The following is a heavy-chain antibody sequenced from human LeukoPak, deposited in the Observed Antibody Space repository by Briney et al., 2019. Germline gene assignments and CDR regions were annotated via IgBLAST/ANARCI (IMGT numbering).Heavy chain of an antibody. CDR1: GYTFTGYY. CDR3: ARLAVTTEDGMDV. D-gene: IGHD4-17*01. V-gene: IGHV1-2*02. CDR2: INPNSGGT. Sequence: ASVKVSCKASGYTFTGYYMHWVRQAPGQGLEWMGWINPNSGGTNYAQKFQGRVTMTRDTSISTAYMELSRLRSDDTAAYYCARLAVTTEDGMDVWGQGTTVTVSS. J-gene: IGHJ6*02.